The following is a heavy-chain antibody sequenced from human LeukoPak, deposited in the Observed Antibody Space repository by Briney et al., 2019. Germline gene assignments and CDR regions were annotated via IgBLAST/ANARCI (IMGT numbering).Heavy chain of an antibody. Sequence: GGSLRLSCVASGFTFDDYAMHWVRQAPGKGLEWVAGINWNSVSAVYADSLKGRLTISRDNSKNTLYLQMNSLRAEDTAFYYCARDVDYDDEGGFDYWGQGTLVTVSS. CDR2: INWNSVSA. D-gene: IGHD4-17*01. CDR3: ARDVDYDDEGGFDY. J-gene: IGHJ4*02. CDR1: GFTFDDYA. V-gene: IGHV3-9*01.